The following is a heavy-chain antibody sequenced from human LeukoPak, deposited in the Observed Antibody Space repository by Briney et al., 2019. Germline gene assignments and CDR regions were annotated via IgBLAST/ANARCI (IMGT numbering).Heavy chain of an antibody. D-gene: IGHD3-10*01. J-gene: IGHJ5*02. V-gene: IGHV1-69*06. CDR3: ARANMVRGVGSFFDRNWFDP. CDR1: GYTFTSYG. CDR2: IIPIFGTA. Sequence: ASVKVSCKASGYTFTSYGISWVRQAPGQGLEWMGGIIPIFGTANYAQKFQGRVTITADKSTSTAYMELSRLRSDDTAVYYCARANMVRGVGSFFDRNWFDPWGQGTLVTVSS.